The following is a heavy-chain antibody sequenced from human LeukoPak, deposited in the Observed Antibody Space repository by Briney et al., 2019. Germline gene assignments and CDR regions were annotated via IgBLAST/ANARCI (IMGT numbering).Heavy chain of an antibody. CDR3: ARWRGYSGYYSQNPYSFDF. D-gene: IGHD5-12*01. V-gene: IGHV1-2*02. CDR1: GYSFTGYY. Sequence: ASVKVSCKASGYSFTGYYIHWVRQAPGQGLEWMGWMNPNNGGTNYAQKFQGRVTMTRDTSISTAYMELSSLRSVDTAVYFCARWRGYSGYYSQNPYSFDFWGQGILVTVSS. J-gene: IGHJ4*02. CDR2: MNPNNGGT.